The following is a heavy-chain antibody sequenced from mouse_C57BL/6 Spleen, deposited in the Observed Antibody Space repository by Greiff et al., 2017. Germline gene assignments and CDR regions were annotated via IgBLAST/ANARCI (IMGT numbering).Heavy chain of an antibody. CDR1: GFTFSSYA. V-gene: IGHV5-4*01. CDR3: ARDRDGNFDY. D-gene: IGHD2-3*01. Sequence: EVQVVESGGGLVKPGGSLKLSCAASGFTFSSYAMSWVRQTPGKRLEWVATISDGGSYTYYPDNVKGRFTIARDNAKNTLYLQMSHLKSEDTAMYYCARDRDGNFDYWGQGTTLTVSS. J-gene: IGHJ2*01. CDR2: ISDGGSYT.